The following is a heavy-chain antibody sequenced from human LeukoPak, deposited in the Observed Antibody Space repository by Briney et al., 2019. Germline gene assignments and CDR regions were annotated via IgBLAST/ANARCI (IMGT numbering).Heavy chain of an antibody. V-gene: IGHV4-59*01. CDR1: GGSFSGYY. CDR3: ARWDCSSGTCFHLDY. D-gene: IGHD6-19*01. CDR2: IYYTGKP. Sequence: KTSETLSLTCAVYGGSFSGYYWSWIRQPPGGTLEYIGHIYYTGKPDYNPSLKSRVTMSVDTSKNQFSLRLSSVTAADTAVYYCARWDCSSGTCFHLDYWGQGTLVTVSS. J-gene: IGHJ4*02.